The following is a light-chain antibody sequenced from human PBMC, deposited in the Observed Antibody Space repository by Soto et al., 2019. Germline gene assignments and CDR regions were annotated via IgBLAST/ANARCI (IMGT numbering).Light chain of an antibody. CDR1: SSDVGAYNY. V-gene: IGLV2-14*01. CDR2: DVY. CDR3: SSYTTRSSYV. J-gene: IGLJ1*01. Sequence: QSVLTQPASVSGSPGQSIAISCTGTSSDVGAYNYVSWYQQHPGKAPKLMIWDVYNQPSGVSHRFSGSKSGNTASLTIFGLQAEDEADYYCSSYTTRSSYVFGTGTKVTVL.